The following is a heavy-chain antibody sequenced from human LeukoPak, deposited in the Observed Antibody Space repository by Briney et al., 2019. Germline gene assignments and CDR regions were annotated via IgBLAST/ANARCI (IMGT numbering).Heavy chain of an antibody. CDR3: VRGIYSSSFFDH. V-gene: IGHV3-74*01. CDR2: IDSDDSST. Sequence: PGGSLRLSRAASGFTFSSYWMHWVRQALGMGLAWVSRIDSDDSSTTYADSVKGRFTISRDNAKNTFYLQMNSLRAEDTAVYYCVRGIYSSSFFDHWGQGTLVTVSS. CDR1: GFTFSSYW. D-gene: IGHD6-6*01. J-gene: IGHJ4*02.